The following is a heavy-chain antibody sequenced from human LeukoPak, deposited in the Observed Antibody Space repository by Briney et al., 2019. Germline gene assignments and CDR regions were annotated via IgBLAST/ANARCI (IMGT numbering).Heavy chain of an antibody. CDR3: ARANYYDISGYDY. V-gene: IGHV3-48*04. J-gene: IGHJ4*02. CDR2: ITSSGNTI. CDR1: GFTFSRYG. D-gene: IGHD3-22*01. Sequence: GGSLGLSCAASGFTFSRYGMHWVRQAPGKGLEWVSYITSSGNTIYYADSVKGRFTISRDNAKNSLYLQMNSLRAEDTAVYYCARANYYDISGYDYWGQGTLVTVSS.